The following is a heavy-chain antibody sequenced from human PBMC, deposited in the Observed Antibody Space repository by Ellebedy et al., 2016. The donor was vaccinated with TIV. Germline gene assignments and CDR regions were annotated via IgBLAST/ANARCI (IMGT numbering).Heavy chain of an antibody. CDR2: IYWDDDK. CDR3: AHKGRYCSDDICYFKYFDY. D-gene: IGHD2-15*01. CDR1: GFSLSTSGAG. V-gene: IGHV2-5*02. Sequence: SGPTLVKPTQTLTLTCTFSGFSLSTSGAGVGWLRQPPGKALEWLALIYWDDDKRYIPSLQGRLTLSMDNSKNQIVLTMTNMDPVDTATYYCAHKGRYCSDDICYFKYFDYWGQGAPVTVSS. J-gene: IGHJ4*02.